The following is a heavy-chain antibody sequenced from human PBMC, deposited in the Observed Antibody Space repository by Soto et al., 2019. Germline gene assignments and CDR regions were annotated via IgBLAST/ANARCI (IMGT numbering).Heavy chain of an antibody. V-gene: IGHV2-5*02. Sequence: QITLKESGPTLVKPTQNLTLTCTFSGYSLSTSGVGVGWIRQPPGKALERLALIYWDDDKRYSPSLKSRLTITKDTSKNQVVLTMTNMDPVDTATYYCAHVIVVVVAATGYNWFDPWGQGTLVTVSS. CDR3: AHVIVVVVAATGYNWFDP. CDR1: GYSLSTSGVG. CDR2: IYWDDDK. D-gene: IGHD2-15*01. J-gene: IGHJ5*02.